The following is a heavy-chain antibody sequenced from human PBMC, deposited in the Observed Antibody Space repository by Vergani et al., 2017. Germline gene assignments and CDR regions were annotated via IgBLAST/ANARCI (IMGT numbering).Heavy chain of an antibody. CDR1: GASVNSYS. V-gene: IGHV4-59*02. D-gene: IGHD3-10*02. CDR3: ARSRIYYGGGSPDY. Sequence: QVKLQESGPGLVKPSETLSLPCTVSGASVNSYSWSWIRQPPGKGLELLGYVSFRWDTPYDPSVKGRMTISLNTSSNQFSLYLTSVTAADTAVYYCARSRIYYGGGSPDYWGQGTLVTVSS. J-gene: IGHJ4*02. CDR2: VSFRWDT.